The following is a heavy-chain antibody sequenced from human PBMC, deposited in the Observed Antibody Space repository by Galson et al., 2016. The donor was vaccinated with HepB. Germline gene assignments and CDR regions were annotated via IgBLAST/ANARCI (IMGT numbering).Heavy chain of an antibody. CDR2: ISTSSSTI. D-gene: IGHD4-11*01. Sequence: SLRLSCAASGFTFSGYPMKWVRQAPGKGLESVSFISTSSSTIYYADSVQGRFTISRDNAKNSLSLQMPSLKPEDTARYSCARVRPTLNVLYYLDLWGQGTLVTVSS. J-gene: IGHJ4*02. CDR3: ARVRPTLNVLYYLDL. V-gene: IGHV3-48*01. CDR1: GFTFSGYP.